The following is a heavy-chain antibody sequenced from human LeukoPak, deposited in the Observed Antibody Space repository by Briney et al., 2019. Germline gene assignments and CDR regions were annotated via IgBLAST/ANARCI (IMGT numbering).Heavy chain of an antibody. CDR2: IIPIFGTA. V-gene: IGHV1-69*13. D-gene: IGHD3-22*01. CDR3: ARSYYDSSGYFPPFDY. Sequence: GASVKVSCKASGGTFSSYAISWVRQAPGQGLEWMGGIIPIFGTANYAQKFQGRVTITADESTSTAYMELSSLRSEDTAVYYCARSYYDSSGYFPPFDYWGQGTLVTVSS. CDR1: GGTFSSYA. J-gene: IGHJ4*02.